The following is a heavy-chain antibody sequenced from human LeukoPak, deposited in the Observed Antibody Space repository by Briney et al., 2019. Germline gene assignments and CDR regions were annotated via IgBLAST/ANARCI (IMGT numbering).Heavy chain of an antibody. J-gene: IGHJ4*02. V-gene: IGHV1-69*02. CDR3: AAAIIGYYNYFDY. CDR1: GGTFSSYT. CDR2: IIPILGIA. D-gene: IGHD3-22*01. Sequence: SVKVSCKASGGTFSSYTISWVRQAPGQGLEWMGRIIPILGIANYAQKFRGRVTITADKSTSTAYMELSSLRSEDTAVYYCAAAIIGYYNYFDYWGQGTLVTVSS.